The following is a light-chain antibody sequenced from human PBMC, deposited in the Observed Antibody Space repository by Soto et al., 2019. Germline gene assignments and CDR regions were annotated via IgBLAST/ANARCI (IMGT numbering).Light chain of an antibody. CDR3: QQYHNLWT. CDR1: QSVSSW. CDR2: KAS. J-gene: IGKJ1*01. V-gene: IGKV1-5*03. Sequence: DIQMTQSPSTLPASVGDRVTITYRASQSVSSWLAWFQQKPGQAPKLLIYKASTLQSGVSSRLSVSGSGTEFTLTITSLQSEDSALYYCQQYHNLWTFGQGTKVDIK.